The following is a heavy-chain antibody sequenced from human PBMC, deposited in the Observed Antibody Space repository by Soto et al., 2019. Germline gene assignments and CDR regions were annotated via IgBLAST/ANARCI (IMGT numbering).Heavy chain of an antibody. CDR3: VSQRTSVLTQAYFDY. Sequence: SETLSLTCTVSGGSVIKSNYYWGWIRQSPGKGLEWIGSVYYRGRSYSKSSVKSRVTISVDTSKNQFSLNLNSVTASDTAVYFCVSQRTSVLTQAYFDYWGPGALVTVS. CDR1: GGSVIKSNYY. CDR2: VYYRGRS. V-gene: IGHV4-39*01. J-gene: IGHJ4*02. D-gene: IGHD2-8*01.